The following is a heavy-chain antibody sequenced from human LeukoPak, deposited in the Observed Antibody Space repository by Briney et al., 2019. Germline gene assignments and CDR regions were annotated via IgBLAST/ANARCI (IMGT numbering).Heavy chain of an antibody. CDR1: GGSISSYY. CDR3: AREEDSSSWYNAGSMDV. Sequence: SETLSLTCTVSGGSISSYYWSWIRQPAGKGLEWIGRIYTSGSTNYNPSLKSRVTMSVDTSKNQFSLKLSSVTAADTAVYYCAREEDSSSWYNAGSMDVWGQGTTATVSS. CDR2: IYTSGST. J-gene: IGHJ6*02. V-gene: IGHV4-4*07. D-gene: IGHD6-13*01.